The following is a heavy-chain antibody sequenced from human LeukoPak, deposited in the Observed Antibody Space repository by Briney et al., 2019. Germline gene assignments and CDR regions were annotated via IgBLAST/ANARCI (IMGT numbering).Heavy chain of an antibody. CDR3: VADLGDYADF. V-gene: IGHV3-74*01. CDR2: IKTDGTYT. J-gene: IGHJ4*02. CDR1: GFTFSTYG. Sequence: GSLRLSCAASGFTFSTYGMSWVRQAPGEGLVWVSRIKTDGTYTSNADSVKGRFTISRDNAKSTLYLQMNSLRVEDTAVYYCVADLGDYADFWGQGTLVTASS.